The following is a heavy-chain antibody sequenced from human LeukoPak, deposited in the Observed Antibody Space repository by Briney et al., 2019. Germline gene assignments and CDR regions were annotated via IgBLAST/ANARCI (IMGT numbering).Heavy chain of an antibody. Sequence: SETLSLTCTVSGGSISSYYWGWIRQPPGKGLEWIGSIYYSGSTYYNPSLKSRVTISVDTSKNQFSLKLSSVTAADTAVYYCARSGGLWFGELHFDYWGQGTLVTVSS. CDR1: GGSISSYY. D-gene: IGHD3-10*01. CDR3: ARSGGLWFGELHFDY. J-gene: IGHJ4*02. V-gene: IGHV4-39*01. CDR2: IYYSGST.